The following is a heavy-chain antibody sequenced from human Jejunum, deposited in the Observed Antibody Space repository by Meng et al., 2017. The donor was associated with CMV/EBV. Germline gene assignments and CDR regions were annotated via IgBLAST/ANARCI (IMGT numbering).Heavy chain of an antibody. J-gene: IGHJ4*02. CDR2: ISSNGDRT. Sequence: CAASGFTFSTSAMHWVRQAPGKGLEYVSAISSNGDRTYYTDPVKGRFTISRDNAKNTLYLQMGSLRTEDTAVYYCASWNGHYNGYWGQGTRVTVSS. D-gene: IGHD3-3*01. CDR1: GFTFSTSA. V-gene: IGHV3-64*02. CDR3: ASWNGHYNGY.